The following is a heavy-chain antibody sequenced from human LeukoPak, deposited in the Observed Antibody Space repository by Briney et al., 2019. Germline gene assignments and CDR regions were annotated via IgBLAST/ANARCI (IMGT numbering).Heavy chain of an antibody. D-gene: IGHD1-26*01. CDR1: GFTFSSYA. J-gene: IGHJ4*02. CDR2: ISGSGGST. Sequence: GGSLRLSCAVSGFTFSSYAMSWVRQAPGKGLEWVSAISGSGGSTYYADSVKGRFTISRDNSKNTLYLQMNSLRAEDTAVYYCAKDSSGSYVADFDYWGQGTLVTVSS. V-gene: IGHV3-23*01. CDR3: AKDSSGSYVADFDY.